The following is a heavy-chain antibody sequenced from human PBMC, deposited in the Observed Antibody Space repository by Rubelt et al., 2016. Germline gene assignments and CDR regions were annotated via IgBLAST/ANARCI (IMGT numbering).Heavy chain of an antibody. V-gene: IGHV3-48*02. CDR1: GFTFSSYS. CDR2: ISSSSGTI. Sequence: EVQLLESGGGLVQPGGSLRLSCAASGFTFSSYSMNWVRQAPGKGLEWVSYISSSSGTIYYADSVKGRFTISRDNAKNSVYLQMNSLRDEDTAVYYCAREGDCSGGTCYYYYGVDVWGQGTTVTVSS. CDR3: AREGDCSGGTCYYYYGVDV. J-gene: IGHJ6*02. D-gene: IGHD2-15*01.